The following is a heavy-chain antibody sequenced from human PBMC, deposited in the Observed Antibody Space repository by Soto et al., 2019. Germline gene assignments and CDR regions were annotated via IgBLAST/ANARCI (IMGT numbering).Heavy chain of an antibody. J-gene: IGHJ3*02. Sequence: ASVKVSCKASGYTFTSYGISWVRHAPGQVLEWMGWISAYNGNTNYAQKLQGRVTMTTDTSTSTAYMELRSLRSDDTAVYYCARESSGQYYYGSGSGMEAFDIWGQGTMVTVSS. D-gene: IGHD3-10*01. V-gene: IGHV1-18*01. CDR2: ISAYNGNT. CDR1: GYTFTSYG. CDR3: ARESSGQYYYGSGSGMEAFDI.